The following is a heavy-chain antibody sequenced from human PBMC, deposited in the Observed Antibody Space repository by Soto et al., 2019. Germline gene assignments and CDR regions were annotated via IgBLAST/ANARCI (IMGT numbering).Heavy chain of an antibody. V-gene: IGHV4-30-4*01. CDR3: ARGPSGDKVDS. CDR2: IYDGGRT. CDR1: GGSISTVDYW. D-gene: IGHD7-27*01. Sequence: SETLSLTCTVSGGSISTVDYWWSWIRQSPDMGLEWIGHIYDGGRTYNNPSLESRVTMSVDMSKSQLSLTLSSVSAADTAVYYCARGPSGDKVDSWGQGTLVTVPQ. J-gene: IGHJ4*02.